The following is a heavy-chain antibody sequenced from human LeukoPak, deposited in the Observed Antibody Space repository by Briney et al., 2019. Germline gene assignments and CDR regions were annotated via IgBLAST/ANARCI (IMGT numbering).Heavy chain of an antibody. J-gene: IGHJ5*02. Sequence: GGSLRLSCAVSGFTFSSYWMSWVRQTPGKGLEWVANIKQDGSEEYYVDSVKGRFTISRDNAKNSPYFQMNSLRPEDTAVYYCARDPLDHWGQGALVTVSS. CDR3: ARDPLDH. CDR2: IKQDGSEE. CDR1: GFTFSSYW. V-gene: IGHV3-7*05.